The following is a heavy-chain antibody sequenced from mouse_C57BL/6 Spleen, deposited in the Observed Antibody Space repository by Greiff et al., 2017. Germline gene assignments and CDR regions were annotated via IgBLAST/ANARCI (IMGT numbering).Heavy chain of an antibody. CDR1: GYSFTGYY. D-gene: IGHD4-1*01. CDR2: INPSTGGT. J-gene: IGHJ3*01. CDR3: ATGTGCAY. V-gene: IGHV1-42*01. Sequence: EVKLQESGPELVKPGASVKISCKASGYSFTGYYMNWVKQSPEKSLEWIGEINPSTGGTTYNQKFKAKATLTVDKSSSTAYMQLKSLTSEDSAVYYCATGTGCAYWGQGTLVTVSA.